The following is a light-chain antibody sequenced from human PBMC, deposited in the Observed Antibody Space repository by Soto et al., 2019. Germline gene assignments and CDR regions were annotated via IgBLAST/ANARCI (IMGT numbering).Light chain of an antibody. CDR3: QQRSDWPT. CDR2: DAS. V-gene: IGKV3-11*01. CDR1: QSVSSY. J-gene: IGKJ4*01. Sequence: EIVLTQPPGTLSLSPGERATLSCRASQSVSSYLAWYQQKGGQAPRLLIYDASNRATGIPARFSGSGSGTDFTLTISRLEPEDFAVYYCQQRSDWPTFGGGTKVEIK.